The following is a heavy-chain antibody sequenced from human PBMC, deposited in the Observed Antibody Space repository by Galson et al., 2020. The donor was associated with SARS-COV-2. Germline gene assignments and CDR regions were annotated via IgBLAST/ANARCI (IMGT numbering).Heavy chain of an antibody. V-gene: IGHV4-4*07. Sequence: SETLSLTCTVSGGSVSSYYWVWIRQPAGKGLEWIGRVYPGVNTSYNPSPKSRVTMSLDTSKNEFSLKLSSVTAADTAKYYCARLYCTTTICYSGMDVWGHGTTVTVSS. D-gene: IGHD2-2*02. CDR2: VYPGVNT. J-gene: IGHJ6*02. CDR1: GGSVSSYY. CDR3: ARLYCTTTICYSGMDV.